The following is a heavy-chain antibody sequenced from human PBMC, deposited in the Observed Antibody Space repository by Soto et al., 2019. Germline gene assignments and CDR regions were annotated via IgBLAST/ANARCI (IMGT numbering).Heavy chain of an antibody. J-gene: IGHJ4*02. CDR1: GFSFGDYA. D-gene: IGHD6-13*01. Sequence: GALRLSGLASGFSFGDYAMSWVRQAPGKGLEWVSAISNTGGNTYYADSVKGRFTISRDNSKNTLYVQMNSLTAEDTAVYYCAKYASSSWSLFDYWGQGTVVTVSS. V-gene: IGHV3-23*01. CDR2: ISNTGGNT. CDR3: AKYASSSWSLFDY.